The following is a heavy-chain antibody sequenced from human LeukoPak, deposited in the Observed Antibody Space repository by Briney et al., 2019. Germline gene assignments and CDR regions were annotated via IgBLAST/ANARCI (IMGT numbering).Heavy chain of an antibody. CDR3: TTDGIRQCELLLVAY. V-gene: IGHV3-15*01. D-gene: IGHD1-26*01. CDR2: IKSKTDGGTT. CDR1: GFTFSNAW. Sequence: GGSLRLSCAASGFTFSNAWMRWVRQAPGKGLEWVGRIKSKTDGGTTDYAVPVKGRFTISRDDSKNTLYLQMNSLKTEDTAVYYCTTDGIRQCELLLVAYWGQGTLVTVSS. J-gene: IGHJ4*02.